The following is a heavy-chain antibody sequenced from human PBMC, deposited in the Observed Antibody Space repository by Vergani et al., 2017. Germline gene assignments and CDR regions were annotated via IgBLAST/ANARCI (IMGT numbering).Heavy chain of an antibody. D-gene: IGHD1-1*01. Sequence: QVQLVQSGAELKKPGASVSVSCKGSSHTFQTYGISWVRQAPGKGLEWMAWIRPYTGHTIYAQKFQDRVTMTADTSTNTAYMELRSLRSDYTAVYFCARVAPCNSEVTPTAFDVWGQGTMVTVAS. J-gene: IGHJ3*01. CDR1: SHTFQTYG. CDR2: IRPYTGHT. V-gene: IGHV1-18*01. CDR3: ARVAPCNSEVTPTAFDV.